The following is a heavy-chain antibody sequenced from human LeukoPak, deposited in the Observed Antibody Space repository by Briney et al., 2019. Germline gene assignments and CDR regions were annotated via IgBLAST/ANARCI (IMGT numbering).Heavy chain of an antibody. J-gene: IGHJ4*02. Sequence: GGSLRLSCTASGFTFSTYTMNWVRQAPGKGLELVSSISSSSYYIYYADSVKGRFTISRDNAKNSLFLQMNSLGAEDTAVYYCGAAYSGSSPFDYWGQGTLVTVSS. D-gene: IGHD1-26*01. V-gene: IGHV3-21*01. CDR3: GAAYSGSSPFDY. CDR1: GFTFSTYT. CDR2: ISSSSYYI.